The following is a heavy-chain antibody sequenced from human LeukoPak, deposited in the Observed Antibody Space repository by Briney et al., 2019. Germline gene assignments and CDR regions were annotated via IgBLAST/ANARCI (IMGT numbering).Heavy chain of an antibody. CDR3: GRHGGVTMIRGVLVDGFDI. CDR1: GGSISSDY. D-gene: IGHD3-10*01. Sequence: PPETLSLTCTVSGGSISSDYWSWSGEPPGNGLGSIRYGVNSGNTNYNPSLQSRVTISVDRTKNQFSLKLSSVTAADTAVYYCGRHGGVTMIRGVLVDGFDIWGQGTMVTVSS. V-gene: IGHV4-59*08. J-gene: IGHJ3*02. CDR2: GVNSGNT.